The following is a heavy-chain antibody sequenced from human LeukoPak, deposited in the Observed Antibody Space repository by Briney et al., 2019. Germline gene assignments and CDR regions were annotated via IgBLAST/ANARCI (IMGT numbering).Heavy chain of an antibody. D-gene: IGHD6-19*01. V-gene: IGHV4-31*03. CDR2: IYYSGST. CDR1: GGSISSGGYY. Sequence: SQTLSLTCTVSGGSISSGGYYWSWIRQHPGKGLEWIGYIYYSGSTYYNPSLKSRVTISVDTSKNQFSLKLSSVTAADTAVYYCARGRWIAVAGAYYFDYWGQGTLVTVSS. J-gene: IGHJ4*02. CDR3: ARGRWIAVAGAYYFDY.